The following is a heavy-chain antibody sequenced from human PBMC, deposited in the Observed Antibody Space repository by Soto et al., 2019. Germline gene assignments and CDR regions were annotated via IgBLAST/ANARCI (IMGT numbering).Heavy chain of an antibody. CDR1: GGSFSGYY. Sequence: PSETLSLTCAVYGGSFSGYYWSWIRQPPGKGLEWIGEINHSGSTNYNPSLKSRVTISVDTSKNQFSLKLSSVTAADTAVYYCARGLSVLGGWFDPWGQGTLVTVSS. CDR2: INHSGST. CDR3: ARGLSVLGGWFDP. D-gene: IGHD3-16*01. V-gene: IGHV4-34*01. J-gene: IGHJ5*02.